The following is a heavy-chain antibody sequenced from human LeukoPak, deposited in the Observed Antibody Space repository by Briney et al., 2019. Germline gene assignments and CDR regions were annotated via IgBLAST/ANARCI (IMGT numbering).Heavy chain of an antibody. CDR2: IIPIFGTA. V-gene: IGHV1-69*13. J-gene: IGHJ4*02. CDR1: GGTFSNYV. CDR3: ARVTGYMIEDYFDY. D-gene: IGHD3-22*01. Sequence: SVKVSCKASGGTFSNYVISWVRQAPGQGLEYMGGIIPIFGTANYPQKFQGRVTITADESKSTAYMEMSSLRSEDTAVYYCARVTGYMIEDYFDYWGQGTLVTVSS.